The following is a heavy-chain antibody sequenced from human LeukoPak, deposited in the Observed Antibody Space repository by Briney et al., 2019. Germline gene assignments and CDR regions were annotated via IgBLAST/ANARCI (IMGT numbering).Heavy chain of an antibody. CDR1: GFTFSSYD. J-gene: IGHJ2*01. CDR2: ICTAGDT. V-gene: IGHV3-13*04. CDR3: ARGSRENWYFDL. Sequence: PGGSLRLSCAASGFTFSSYDMHWVRQATGKGLEWVSAICTAGDTYYPGSVKGRFTISRENAKNSLYLQMNSLRAGDTAVYYCARGSRENWYFDLWGRGTLVTVSS.